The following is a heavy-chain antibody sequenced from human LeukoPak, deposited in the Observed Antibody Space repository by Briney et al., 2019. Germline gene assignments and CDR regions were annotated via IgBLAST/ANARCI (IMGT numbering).Heavy chain of an antibody. CDR2: ISGSGGST. CDR3: AKQYCTSTSCYNYFDS. V-gene: IGHV3-23*01. CDR1: GFTFSSFA. D-gene: IGHD2-2*02. J-gene: IGHJ4*02. Sequence: GGSLRLSCAASGFTFSSFAMNWVRQAPGKGLEWVSTISGSGGSTYYPDSLKGRFTISRDSSKNTLYLQMNSLRAEDTAVYYCAKQYCTSTSCYNYFDSWGQGTLVTVSS.